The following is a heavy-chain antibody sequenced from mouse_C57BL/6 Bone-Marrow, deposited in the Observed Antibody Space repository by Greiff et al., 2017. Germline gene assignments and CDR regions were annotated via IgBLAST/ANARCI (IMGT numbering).Heavy chain of an antibody. J-gene: IGHJ2*01. D-gene: IGHD2-3*01. Sequence: EVQLQQSGAELVRPGASVKLSCTASGFNIKDDYIHWVKQRPEQGLAWIGWLDPEIGDTEYASKFQGKATITSDTSSNTAYLQLSSLTSEDTAVYYCSSFDGNYFDFWGQGTPLTVAS. CDR3: SSFDGNYFDF. CDR1: GFNIKDDY. CDR2: LDPEIGDT. V-gene: IGHV14-4*01.